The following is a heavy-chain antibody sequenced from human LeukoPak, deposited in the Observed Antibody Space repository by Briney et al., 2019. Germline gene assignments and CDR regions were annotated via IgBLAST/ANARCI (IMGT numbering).Heavy chain of an antibody. J-gene: IGHJ4*02. V-gene: IGHV4-34*01. CDR3: ARRNHYDSKETDY. Sequence: PSETLSLTCAVYGGSFSGYYWSWIRQPPGKGLEWIGEINHSGSTNYNPSLKSRVTISVDTSKNQFSLKLSSVTAADTAVYYCARRNHYDSKETDYWGQGTLVTVSS. CDR2: INHSGST. D-gene: IGHD3-22*01. CDR1: GGSFSGYY.